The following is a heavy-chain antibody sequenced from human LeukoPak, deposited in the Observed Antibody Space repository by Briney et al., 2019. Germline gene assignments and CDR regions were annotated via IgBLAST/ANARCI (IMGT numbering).Heavy chain of an antibody. CDR3: ARENNSGWYRKAAFDY. Sequence: ASVKVSCESSGYTFTDYYMHWVRQAPGQGLEWMGWINPNGGGTNYAQSFQGRVTMTRDTSIGTAYMELSSLISDDTAIYYCARENNSGWYRKAAFDYWGQGTLVTVTS. D-gene: IGHD6-19*01. V-gene: IGHV1-2*02. J-gene: IGHJ4*02. CDR1: GYTFTDYY. CDR2: INPNGGGT.